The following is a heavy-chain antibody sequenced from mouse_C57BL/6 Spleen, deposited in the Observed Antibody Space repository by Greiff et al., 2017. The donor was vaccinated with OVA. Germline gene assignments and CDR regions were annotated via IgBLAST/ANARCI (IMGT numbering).Heavy chain of an antibody. Sequence: VQRVESGPELVKPGASVKISCKASGYAFSSSWMNWVKQRPGKGLEWIGRIYPGDGDTNYNGKFKGKATLTADKSSSTAYMQLSSLTSEDSAVYFCARGPGQGDYWGQGTTLTVSS. D-gene: IGHD3-3*01. CDR3: ARGPGQGDY. J-gene: IGHJ2*01. V-gene: IGHV1-82*01. CDR1: GYAFSSSW. CDR2: IYPGDGDT.